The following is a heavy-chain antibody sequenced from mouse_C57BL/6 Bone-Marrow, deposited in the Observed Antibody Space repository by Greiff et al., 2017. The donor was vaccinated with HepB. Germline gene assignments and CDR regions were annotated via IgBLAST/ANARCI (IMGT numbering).Heavy chain of an antibody. CDR3: TTIFITTVVAPYYFDY. J-gene: IGHJ2*01. V-gene: IGHV14-4*01. CDR1: GFNIKDDY. D-gene: IGHD1-1*01. Sequence: EVQLQQSGAELVRPGASVKLSCTASGFNIKDDYMHWVKQRPEQGLEWIGWIDPENGDTEYASKFQGKAPITADTSSNTAYLQLSSLTSEDTAVYYCTTIFITTVVAPYYFDYWGQGTTLTVSS. CDR2: IDPENGDT.